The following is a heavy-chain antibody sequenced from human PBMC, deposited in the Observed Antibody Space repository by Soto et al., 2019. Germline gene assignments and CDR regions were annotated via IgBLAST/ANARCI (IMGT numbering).Heavy chain of an antibody. V-gene: IGHV1-69*13. CDR3: ASRGGYYDFWSGSPTTYYYYGMDV. D-gene: IGHD3-3*01. CDR1: GGTFSSYA. CDR2: IIPIFGTA. J-gene: IGHJ6*02. Sequence: EASVKVSCKASGGTFSSYAISWVRQAPGQGLEWMGGIIPIFGTANYAQKFQGRVTITADESTSTAYMELSSLRSEDTAVYYCASRGGYYDFWSGSPTTYYYYGMDVWGQGTTVTVSS.